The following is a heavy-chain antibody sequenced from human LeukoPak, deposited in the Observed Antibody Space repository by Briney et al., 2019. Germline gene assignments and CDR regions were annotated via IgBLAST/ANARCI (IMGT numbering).Heavy chain of an antibody. V-gene: IGHV3-30*02. CDR1: GFTFSSYG. CDR2: IRYYGSHK. Sequence: GGSLRLSCAASGFTFSSYGMHWVRQAPGKGLEGVAFIRYYGSHKYYADSVKGRFTISRDNSKNTLYLQMNSLRAEDTAVYHCAKGGSGPRSGYNYMDVWGKGTTVTISS. J-gene: IGHJ6*03. CDR3: AKGGSGPRSGYNYMDV. D-gene: IGHD3-10*01.